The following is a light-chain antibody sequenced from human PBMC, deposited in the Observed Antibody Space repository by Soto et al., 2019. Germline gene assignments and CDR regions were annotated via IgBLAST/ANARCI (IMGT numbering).Light chain of an antibody. J-gene: IGLJ3*02. CDR1: SSDVGGYNY. CDR2: DVS. CDR3: CSYAGSRV. V-gene: IGLV2-11*01. Sequence: QSALTQPRSVSGSPGQSVTISCTGTSSDVGGYNYVSWYQQHPGKAPKLMIYDVSKRPSGVPDRFSGSKCGNTASLTISGLQAEDEDDYYCCSYAGSRVFGGGTKLTVL.